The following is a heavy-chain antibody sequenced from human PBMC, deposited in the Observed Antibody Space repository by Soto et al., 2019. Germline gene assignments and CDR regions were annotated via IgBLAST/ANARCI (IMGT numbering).Heavy chain of an antibody. CDR3: ARPKAGAYDFWSGYYWSDHYYGMDV. CDR2: MNPNSGNT. V-gene: IGHV1-8*01. CDR1: GYTFTSYD. Sequence: ASVKVSCKASGYTFTSYDINWVRQATGQGLEWMGWMNPNSGNTGYAQKFQGRVTMTRNTSISTAYMELSSLRSEDTAVYYCARPKAGAYDFWSGYYWSDHYYGMDVWGQRTKVTVSS. J-gene: IGHJ6*02. D-gene: IGHD3-3*01.